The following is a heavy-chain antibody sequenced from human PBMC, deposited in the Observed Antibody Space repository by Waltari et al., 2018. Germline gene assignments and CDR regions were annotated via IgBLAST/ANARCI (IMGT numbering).Heavy chain of an antibody. V-gene: IGHV4-59*01. CDR1: GGSISSYY. CDR2: IYYSGST. D-gene: IGHD4-17*01. Sequence: QVQLQESGPGLVKPSETLSLTCTVSGGSISSYYWRWIRQPPGKGLEWIGYIYYSGSTNYNPSLKSRVTISLDTSKNQFSLKLSSVTAADTAVYYCAKIPVYGDYVDWYFDLWGRGTLVTVSS. J-gene: IGHJ2*01. CDR3: AKIPVYGDYVDWYFDL.